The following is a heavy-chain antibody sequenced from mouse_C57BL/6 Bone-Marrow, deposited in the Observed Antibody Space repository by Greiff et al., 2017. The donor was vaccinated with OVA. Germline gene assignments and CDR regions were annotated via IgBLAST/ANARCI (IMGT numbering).Heavy chain of an antibody. CDR2: ISYDGSN. Sequence: EVQRVESGPGLVKPSQSLSLTCSVTGYSITSGYYWNWIRQFPGNKLEWMGYISYDGSNNYNPSLKNRISITRDTSKNQFFLKLDSVTTEDTATYYCARERLYYFDDWGQGTTLTVSS. V-gene: IGHV3-6*01. J-gene: IGHJ2*01. CDR3: ARERLYYFDD. CDR1: GYSITSGYY.